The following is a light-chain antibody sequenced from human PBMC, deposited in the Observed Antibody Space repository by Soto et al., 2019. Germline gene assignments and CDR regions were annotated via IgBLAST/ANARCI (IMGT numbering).Light chain of an antibody. CDR2: DAS. V-gene: IGKV1-5*01. Sequence: QMTQSPSTLTASIGDRVTITCRASQSINNRLAWYQQMPGKAPNLLIYDASSLESGVPSRFRGSGSETEFTLTISGLQPDDFATYYCQQFIDGWTFGQGTKVEIK. CDR1: QSINNR. CDR3: QQFIDGWT. J-gene: IGKJ1*01.